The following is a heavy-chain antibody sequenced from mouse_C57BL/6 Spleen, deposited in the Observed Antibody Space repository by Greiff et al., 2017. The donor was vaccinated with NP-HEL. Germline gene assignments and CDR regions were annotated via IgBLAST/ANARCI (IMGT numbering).Heavy chain of an antibody. D-gene: IGHD2-1*01. CDR1: GSTFTSYG. Sequence: EVQLHQSGAELVRPGSSVKMSCKTSGSTFTSYGINWVKQRPGQGLEWIGYIYIGTGYTEYNEKFKGKATLTSDTSSSTAYMQLSSLTSEDSAIYFCARGGYGNFYAMDYWGQGTSVTVSS. V-gene: IGHV1-58*01. J-gene: IGHJ4*01. CDR3: ARGGYGNFYAMDY. CDR2: IYIGTGYT.